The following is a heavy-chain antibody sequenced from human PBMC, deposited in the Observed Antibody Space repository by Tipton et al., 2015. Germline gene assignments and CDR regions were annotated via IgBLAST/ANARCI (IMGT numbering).Heavy chain of an antibody. D-gene: IGHD4-23*01. V-gene: IGHV4-59*01. J-gene: IGHJ4*02. CDR3: ARARGRHGGLFDS. CDR1: GGSIDSYY. CDR2: IYYSGST. Sequence: TLSLTCSVSGGSIDSYYWSWIRQPPGKGLDWIGYIYYSGSTNYNPSLKSRVTISVDTSKTQFSLKMSSVTASDTAVYYCARARGRHGGLFDSWGQGILVPVSS.